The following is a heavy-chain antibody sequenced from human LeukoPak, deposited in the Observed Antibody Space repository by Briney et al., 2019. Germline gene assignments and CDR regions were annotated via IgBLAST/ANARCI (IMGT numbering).Heavy chain of an antibody. D-gene: IGHD1-7*01. Sequence: ASVKVSCKASGYTFTSYGISWVRQAPGQGLEWMGWISAYNGNTNYAQKLQGRVTMTTDTSTSKAYMELRSLRSEDTAVYYCARRITGTTDWFDPWGQGTLVTVSS. CDR2: ISAYNGNT. CDR3: ARRITGTTDWFDP. V-gene: IGHV1-18*01. CDR1: GYTFTSYG. J-gene: IGHJ5*02.